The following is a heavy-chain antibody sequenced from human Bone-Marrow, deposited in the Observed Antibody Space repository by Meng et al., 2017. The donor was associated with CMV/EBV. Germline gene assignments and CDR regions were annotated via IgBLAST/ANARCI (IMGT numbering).Heavy chain of an antibody. J-gene: IGHJ4*02. Sequence: LSLTCAASGFTFSDHYMIWIRQAPGKGLAWVSHISESGTSMNYVDSVKGRFTISRDNSKNTLYLQMNSLRAEDTAVYYCAKDPSHRAAGLYYFDYWGQGTLVTVSS. V-gene: IGHV3-11*04. CDR1: GFTFSDHY. CDR2: ISESGTSM. D-gene: IGHD6-13*01. CDR3: AKDPSHRAAGLYYFDY.